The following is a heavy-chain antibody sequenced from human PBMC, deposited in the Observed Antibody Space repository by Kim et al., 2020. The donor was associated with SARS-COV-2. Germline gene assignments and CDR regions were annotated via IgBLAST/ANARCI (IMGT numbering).Heavy chain of an antibody. V-gene: IGHV3-30*01. CDR3: ARPSGGGYNDYFDY. D-gene: IGHD3-22*01. Sequence: EPVKSRITITRDNYKNTLYLQRNSLRAEDTAVYYGARPSGGGYNDYFDYWGQGTLVTVSS. J-gene: IGHJ4*02.